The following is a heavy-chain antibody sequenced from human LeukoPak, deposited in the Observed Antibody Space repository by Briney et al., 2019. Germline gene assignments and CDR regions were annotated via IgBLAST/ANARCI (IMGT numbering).Heavy chain of an antibody. CDR3: ARGLRTLIAARPSAFDI. Sequence: SETLSLTCAVYGGSFSGYYWSWIRQPPGKGLEWFGEINHSGNTNDHPSLKSRVTISVDTFKNQFSLKLSSVTAADTAVYYCARGLRTLIAARPSAFDIWGQGTMVTVSS. V-gene: IGHV4-34*01. J-gene: IGHJ3*02. CDR2: INHSGNT. D-gene: IGHD6-6*01. CDR1: GGSFSGYY.